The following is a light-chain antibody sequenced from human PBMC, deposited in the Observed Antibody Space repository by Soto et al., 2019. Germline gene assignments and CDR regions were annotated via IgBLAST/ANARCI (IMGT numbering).Light chain of an antibody. J-gene: IGKJ5*01. CDR1: QGISNN. Sequence: DIPMTQSPSSLSASVGDRVTITCQASQGISNNLNWHQQKPGKAPKVLIYDASNLATGVPSRFGGSGSGTNFTFTISSLQPEDIATYYCQQSDNLPITFGQGTRLDIK. CDR2: DAS. V-gene: IGKV1-33*01. CDR3: QQSDNLPIT.